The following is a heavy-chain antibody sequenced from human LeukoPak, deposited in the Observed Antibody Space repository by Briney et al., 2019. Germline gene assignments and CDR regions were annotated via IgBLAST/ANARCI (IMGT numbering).Heavy chain of an antibody. CDR1: GGSISSYY. J-gene: IGHJ6*03. D-gene: IGHD2-2*02. V-gene: IGHV4-59*01. CDR2: IYYSGST. Sequence: SETLSLTCTVSGGSISSYYWSWIRQPPGKGLEWIGHIYYSGSTNYDPSLKSRVTISADRSKNQFSLRLSSVTAADTAVYYCARNSIGYCTSTSCYTYYYYMDVWGKGTTVTVSS. CDR3: ARNSIGYCTSTSCYTYYYYMDV.